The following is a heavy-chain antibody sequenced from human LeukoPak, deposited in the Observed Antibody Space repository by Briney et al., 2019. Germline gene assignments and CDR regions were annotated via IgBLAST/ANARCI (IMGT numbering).Heavy chain of an antibody. CDR1: GFTVSSNY. CDR2: ISTNGDRT. J-gene: IGHJ4*02. V-gene: IGHV3-23*01. Sequence: PGGSLRLSCAASGFTVSSNYMSWVRQTPGKGLEWVSAISTNGDRTFYTDSVKGRFTISRDNSRNTLYLQMNSLRGEDTALYYCAKETVAVGSFITIDYWGQGTLVTVSS. D-gene: IGHD6-19*01. CDR3: AKETVAVGSFITIDY.